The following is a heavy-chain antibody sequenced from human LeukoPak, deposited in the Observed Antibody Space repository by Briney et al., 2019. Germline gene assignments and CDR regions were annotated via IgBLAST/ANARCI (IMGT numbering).Heavy chain of an antibody. V-gene: IGHV5-51*01. CDR3: ACRDLTSTWSFP. D-gene: IGHD6-13*01. CDR2: IYPGDLRV. CDR1: GYSFTSYW. J-gene: IGHJ5*02. Sequence: GESLKISCQGFGYSFTSYWIGWVRQMRGKGMEWMGGIYPGDLRVRYNPSFQGQVTISVDKSINTAYLQWVSLRASDSAMYYCACRDLTSTWSFPWGQGTLVTVSS.